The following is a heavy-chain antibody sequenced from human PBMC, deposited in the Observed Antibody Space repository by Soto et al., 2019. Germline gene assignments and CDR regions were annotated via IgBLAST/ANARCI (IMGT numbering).Heavy chain of an antibody. CDR1: GGSISSAFCC. D-gene: IGHD7-27*01. J-gene: IGHJ4*02. V-gene: IGHV4-30-4*01. CDR2: IYDGGTT. Sequence: SETLSLTCTVSGGSISSAFCCWSWIRQSPDKGLEWIGHIYDGGTTYSSPSLKGRVTISADTSETQFSLKLSSVSAADTAVYYCARGPSGDKIDYWGQGIQVTVSS. CDR3: ARGPSGDKIDY.